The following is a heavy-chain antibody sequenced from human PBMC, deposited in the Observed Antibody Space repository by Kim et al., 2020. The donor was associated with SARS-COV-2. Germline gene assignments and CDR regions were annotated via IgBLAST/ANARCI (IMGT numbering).Heavy chain of an antibody. V-gene: IGHV6-1*01. CDR3: ARDKSGDGGSYSYYFDY. Sequence: KSRITINPDTSKNQFSLQLNSVTPEDTAVYYCARDKSGDGGSYSYYFDYWGQGTLVTVSS. D-gene: IGHD1-26*01. J-gene: IGHJ4*02.